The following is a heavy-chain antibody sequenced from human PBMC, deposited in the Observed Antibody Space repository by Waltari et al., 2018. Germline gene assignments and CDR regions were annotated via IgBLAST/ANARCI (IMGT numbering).Heavy chain of an antibody. J-gene: IGHJ3*01. D-gene: IGHD7-27*01. Sequence: QVQLVQSAAEVRKPGASVKVSCQASGSNFIDYYVLCVRQAPGQGLEWMRSGNDSRGGTMCPRKFEVWCTFTTDSSVNAAYMEVTSLQSDATAIYFCARDRAWGPNAFDVWGQGTRLTVSS. V-gene: IGHV1-2*04. CDR3: ARDRAWGPNAFDV. CDR2: GNDSRGGT. CDR1: GSNFIDYY.